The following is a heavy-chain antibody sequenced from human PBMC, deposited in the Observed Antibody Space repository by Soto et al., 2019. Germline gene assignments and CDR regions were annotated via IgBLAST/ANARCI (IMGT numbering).Heavy chain of an antibody. CDR2: IYYSGST. CDR1: GGSISSYY. CDR3: ARAGGYCSSTSCSNYYYGMDV. Sequence: SETLSLTCTVSGGSISSYYWSWIRQPPGKGLEWIGYIYYSGSTNYNPSLKSRVTISVGTSKNQFPLKLSSVTAADTAVYYCARAGGYCSSTSCSNYYYGMDVWGQGTTVTVSS. D-gene: IGHD2-2*01. J-gene: IGHJ6*02. V-gene: IGHV4-59*01.